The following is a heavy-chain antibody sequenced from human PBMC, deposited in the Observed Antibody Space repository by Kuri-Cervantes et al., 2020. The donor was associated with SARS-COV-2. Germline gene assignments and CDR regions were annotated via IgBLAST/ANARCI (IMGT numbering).Heavy chain of an antibody. D-gene: IGHD2-2*01. Sequence: GESLKISCAASGFTFSSYAMHWVRQAPGKGLEWVAVISYDGSNKYYADSVKGRFTISRDNSKNTLYLQMNSLRAEDTAVYCCAKAGDIVVVPAAYFDYWGQGTLVTVSS. V-gene: IGHV3-30-3*01. CDR3: AKAGDIVVVPAAYFDY. CDR1: GFTFSSYA. CDR2: ISYDGSNK. J-gene: IGHJ4*02.